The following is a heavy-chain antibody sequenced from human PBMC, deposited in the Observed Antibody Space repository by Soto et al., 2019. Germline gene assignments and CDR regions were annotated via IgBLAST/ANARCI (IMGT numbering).Heavy chain of an antibody. CDR1: GGSISSGGYY. V-gene: IGHV4-31*03. CDR2: IYYSGST. J-gene: IGHJ6*02. D-gene: IGHD3-10*01. Sequence: SETLSLACTVSGGSISSGGYYWSWIRQHPGKGLEWIGYIYYSGSTYYNPSLKSRVTISVDTSKNQFSLKLSSVTAADTAVYYCARDRWYYYGSGSYYKGRGYYGMDVWGQGTTVTVSS. CDR3: ARDRWYYYGSGSYYKGRGYYGMDV.